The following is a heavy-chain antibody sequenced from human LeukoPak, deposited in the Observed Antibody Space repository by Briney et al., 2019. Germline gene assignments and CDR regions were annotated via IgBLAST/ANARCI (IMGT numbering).Heavy chain of an antibody. CDR2: ISLTGRT. CDR3: TRESGPYCPFGY. D-gene: IGHD1-26*01. Sequence: SETLSLTCGVSGGSITSTNWWSWVRQPPGQGLEWIGEISLTGRTNYNPSLIGRVIMSLDESRNQLSLTLTSVTAADTTMYYCTRESGPYCPFGYWGQGTLVVVPS. V-gene: IGHV4-4*02. J-gene: IGHJ4*02. CDR1: GGSITSTNW.